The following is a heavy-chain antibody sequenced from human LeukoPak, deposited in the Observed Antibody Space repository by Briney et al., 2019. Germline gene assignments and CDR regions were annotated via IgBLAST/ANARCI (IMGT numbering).Heavy chain of an antibody. V-gene: IGHV4-4*07. Sequence: SEALSLTCTVSGASISAFHWTWFREPAGKTLECIGLIYSSGSTLLNPSLKTRVAMSMDLTKNQLSLRLTSLTAADTAMYYCARQDGDYWGQGTLVTASS. J-gene: IGHJ4*02. CDR3: ARQDGDY. CDR2: IYSSGST. CDR1: GASISAFH.